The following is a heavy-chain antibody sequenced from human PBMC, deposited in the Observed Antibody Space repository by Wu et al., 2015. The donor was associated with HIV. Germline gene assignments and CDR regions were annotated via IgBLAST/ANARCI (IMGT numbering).Heavy chain of an antibody. Sequence: QVLLVQSGAAVKKPGSSVKVSCGTSGGTFSSSGISWVRQAPGQGLEWMGGIIPTFGTATYAKKFQGRVAITTDEVSRTVNMELTRLGSEDTGIYYCVRPSAWFGESPHTFDVWGQGTMVTVSS. J-gene: IGHJ3*01. V-gene: IGHV1-69*05. D-gene: IGHD3-10*01. CDR3: VRPSAWFGESPHTFDV. CDR2: IIPTFGTA. CDR1: GGTFSSSG.